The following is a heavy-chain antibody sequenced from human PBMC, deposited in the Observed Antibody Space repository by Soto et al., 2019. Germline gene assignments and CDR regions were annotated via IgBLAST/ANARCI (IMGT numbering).Heavy chain of an antibody. V-gene: IGHV3-23*01. CDR3: ARKVLGSTSRPDWWYFDL. D-gene: IGHD2-2*01. Sequence: EVQLLESGGGLVQPGGSLRLSCVGSGFTFIKYAMNWVRQTPGKGLEWVSGISGGGDRSFDADSVKGRFTISRDNSKNTVNLQMTSLRADDTAVYYCARKVLGSTSRPDWWYFDLWGRGTLVTVSS. J-gene: IGHJ2*01. CDR1: GFTFIKYA. CDR2: ISGGGDRS.